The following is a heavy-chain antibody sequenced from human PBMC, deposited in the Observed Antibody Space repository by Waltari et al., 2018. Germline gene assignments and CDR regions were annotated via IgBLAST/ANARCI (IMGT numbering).Heavy chain of an antibody. CDR2: ISSSSSTI. D-gene: IGHD2-2*02. J-gene: IGHJ4*02. Sequence: EVQLVESGGGLVQPGGSLRLSCAASGFTFSSYSMHWVRQAPGKGLEWVSYISSSSSTIYYADSVKGRFTISRDNAKNSLYLQMNSLRAEDTAVYYCARAGRDPYRAYFDYWGQGTLVTVSS. V-gene: IGHV3-48*04. CDR3: ARAGRDPYRAYFDY. CDR1: GFTFSSYS.